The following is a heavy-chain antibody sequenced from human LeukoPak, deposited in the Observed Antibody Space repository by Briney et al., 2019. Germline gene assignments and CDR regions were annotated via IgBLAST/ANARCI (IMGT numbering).Heavy chain of an antibody. CDR1: GFTFSSYS. D-gene: IGHD5-18*01. CDR3: AKGRGQSYPHYYFDS. Sequence: GGSLRLSCAASGFTFSSYSMNWVRQAPGKGLEWVSSISTSTSYISYADSVKGRFTISRDNADNSLYLQMNSLRAEDTAVYYCAKGRGQSYPHYYFDSWGQGTLVTVSS. J-gene: IGHJ4*02. CDR2: ISTSTSYI. V-gene: IGHV3-21*01.